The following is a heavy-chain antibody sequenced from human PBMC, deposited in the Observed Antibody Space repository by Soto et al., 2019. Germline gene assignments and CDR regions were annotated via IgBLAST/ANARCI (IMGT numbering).Heavy chain of an antibody. Sequence: EVQLVESGGGLVQPGRSLRLSCAASGFTFDDYAMHWVRQAPGKGLEWVSGISWNSGSIAYADSVKGRFTISRDNAKNSLSLQMNSLRPEDTALYYCAKAVGSYGNFDYWGQGTLVTVSS. D-gene: IGHD5-18*01. V-gene: IGHV3-9*01. CDR3: AKAVGSYGNFDY. CDR2: ISWNSGSI. CDR1: GFTFDDYA. J-gene: IGHJ4*02.